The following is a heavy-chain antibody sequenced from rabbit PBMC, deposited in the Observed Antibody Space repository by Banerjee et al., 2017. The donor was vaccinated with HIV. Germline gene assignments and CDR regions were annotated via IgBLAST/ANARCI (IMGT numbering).Heavy chain of an antibody. CDR1: GFDFSSYY. D-gene: IGHD6-1*01. V-gene: IGHV1S7*01. CDR3: ARERAGDAAYGYVGHDGFDP. J-gene: IGHJ2*01. Sequence: QLKETGGGLVQPGGSLTLSCKASGFDFSSYYMSWVRQAPGKGLEWIGIIYGGSGSTDYASWVNGRFTISSHNAQNTLYLQLNSLAAADTATYFCARERAGDAAYGYVGHDGFDPWGQGTLVTVS. CDR2: IYGGSGST.